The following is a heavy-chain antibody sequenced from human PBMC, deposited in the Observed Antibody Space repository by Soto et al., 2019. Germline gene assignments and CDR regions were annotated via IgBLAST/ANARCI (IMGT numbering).Heavy chain of an antibody. J-gene: IGHJ4*02. Sequence: VGSLRLSCAASGFTFSSYGMHWVRQAPGKGLEWVAVIWYDGSNKYYADSVKGRFTISRDNSKNTLYLQMNSLRAEDTAVYYCARARYSSSWPTGYYFDYWGQGTLVTVSS. V-gene: IGHV3-33*01. CDR2: IWYDGSNK. CDR3: ARARYSSSWPTGYYFDY. D-gene: IGHD6-13*01. CDR1: GFTFSSYG.